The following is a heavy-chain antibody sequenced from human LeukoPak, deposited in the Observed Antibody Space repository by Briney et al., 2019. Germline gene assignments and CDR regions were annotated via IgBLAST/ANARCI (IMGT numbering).Heavy chain of an antibody. CDR2: IYYSGST. CDR1: AGSISSYY. Sequence: SETLSLTCTVSAGSISSYYWSWIRQPPGKGLEWIGYIYYSGSTNYNPSLKSRVTISVDTSKNQFSLRLSSVTAADTAVYYCARVRLGQVYHFDYWGQGTLVTVSS. D-gene: IGHD6-25*01. V-gene: IGHV4-59*03. CDR3: ARVRLGQVYHFDY. J-gene: IGHJ4*02.